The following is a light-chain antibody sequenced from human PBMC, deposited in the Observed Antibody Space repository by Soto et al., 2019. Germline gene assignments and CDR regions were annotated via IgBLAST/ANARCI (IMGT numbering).Light chain of an antibody. V-gene: IGKV3-15*01. CDR3: LQYNNWPWT. Sequence: EIVMTQSPAALSVSPGERATLTCRASQSVSSNLAWYQQKPGQAPRLLIYGASTRATGIPARFSGYGSGTEFTLTISSLQSGDCAVYFCLQYNNWPWTFGQGTKVEI. CDR1: QSVSSN. J-gene: IGKJ1*01. CDR2: GAS.